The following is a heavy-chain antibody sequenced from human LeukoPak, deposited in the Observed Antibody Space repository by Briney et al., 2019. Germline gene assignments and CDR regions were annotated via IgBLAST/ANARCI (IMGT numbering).Heavy chain of an antibody. CDR3: ARANFLYCSSTTCLFDY. CDR1: GYTFTDYY. D-gene: IGHD2-2*01. Sequence: GASVKVSCKASGYTFTDYYLHWVRQAPGQGFEWMGWINPNSGDTNYAQKFQGRVTMTRDTSISTAHMEMSRLRSVDTAVYYCARANFLYCSSTTCLFDYWGQGTLVTVSS. J-gene: IGHJ4*02. CDR2: INPNSGDT. V-gene: IGHV1-2*02.